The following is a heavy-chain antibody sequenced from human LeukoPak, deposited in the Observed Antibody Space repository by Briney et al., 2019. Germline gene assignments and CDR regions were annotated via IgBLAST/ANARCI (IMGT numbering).Heavy chain of an antibody. D-gene: IGHD1-14*01. CDR3: AKVSGGGLYYNGMDV. CDR1: GLTFSSHT. CDR2: VTNGGIT. J-gene: IGHJ6*02. Sequence: GGSLRLSCAASGLTFSSHTMNWVRQAPGKGLEYISSVTNGGITYYADSVKGRFTISRDNSKNTLYLQMNSLRAEDTAVYYCAKVSGGGLYYNGMDVWGQGTTVTVSS. V-gene: IGHV3-23*01.